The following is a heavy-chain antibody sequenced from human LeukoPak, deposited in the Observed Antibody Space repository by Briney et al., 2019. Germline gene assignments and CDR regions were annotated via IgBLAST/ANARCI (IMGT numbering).Heavy chain of an antibody. Sequence: GGSLRLSCAASGFTFSSYGMHWVRQAPGKGLEWVAVIWYDGSNKYYADSVKGRFTISRGNSKNTLYLQMNSLRAEDTAVYYCAKGDYDYGGFDPWGQGTLVTVSS. CDR2: IWYDGSNK. V-gene: IGHV3-33*06. D-gene: IGHD3-3*01. CDR1: GFTFSSYG. CDR3: AKGDYDYGGFDP. J-gene: IGHJ5*02.